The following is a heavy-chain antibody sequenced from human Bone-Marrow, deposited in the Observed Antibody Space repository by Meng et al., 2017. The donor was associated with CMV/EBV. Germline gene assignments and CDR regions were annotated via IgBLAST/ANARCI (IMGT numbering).Heavy chain of an antibody. J-gene: IGHJ6*01. CDR3: ARDPPDYSSSSLPRGYYYYGMAV. V-gene: IGHV1-46*01. CDR2: INPSGGST. CDR1: GYTFTSYY. D-gene: IGHD6-6*01. Sequence: ASVKVSSKASGYTFTSYYMHWVRQAPGQGLEWMGIINPSGGSTSYAQKFQGRVTMTRDTSTSTVYMELSSLRSEDTAVYYCARDPPDYSSSSLPRGYYYYGMAVWGPGPTVTGSS.